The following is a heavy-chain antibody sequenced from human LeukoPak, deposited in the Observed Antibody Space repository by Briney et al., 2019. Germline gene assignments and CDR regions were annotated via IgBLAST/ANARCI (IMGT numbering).Heavy chain of an antibody. CDR3: AELGITMIGGV. CDR2: IIQDGSDK. D-gene: IGHD3-10*02. V-gene: IGHV3-7*01. J-gene: IGHJ6*04. Sequence: GGSLRLSCAASGFTFSDYWMSWVRQAPGKGLEWVANIIQDGSDKYYMDSVKGRFTISRDNAKNSLYLQMNSLRAEDTAVFFCAELGITMIGGVWGKGTTVTISS. CDR1: GFTFSDYW.